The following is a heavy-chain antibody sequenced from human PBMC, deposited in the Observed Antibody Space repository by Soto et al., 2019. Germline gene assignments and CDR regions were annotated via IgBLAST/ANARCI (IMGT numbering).Heavy chain of an antibody. CDR3: AREETAWPLAYGLDV. J-gene: IGHJ6*02. D-gene: IGHD2-21*02. V-gene: IGHV3-21*01. CDR2: IGRRSDI. Sequence: VGSLRLSCEASGFSFSTYSMHWVRQAPGKGLERVSSIGRRSDIYYADSVKGRFTISRDNAKNSVSLQMNSLRDEDTAVYYCAREETAWPLAYGLDVWGQGTTVTVSS. CDR1: GFSFSTYS.